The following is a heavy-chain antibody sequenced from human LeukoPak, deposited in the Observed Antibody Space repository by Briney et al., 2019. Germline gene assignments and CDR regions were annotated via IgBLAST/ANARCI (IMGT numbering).Heavy chain of an antibody. CDR2: ISGSGGST. CDR1: GFTFSSYA. CDR3: ARDRHYYDSSGYSYYYYYGMDV. V-gene: IGHV3-23*01. Sequence: GSLRLSCAASGFTFSSYAMSWVRQAPGKGLEWVSAISGSGGSTYYADSVKGRFTISRDNSKNTLYLQMNSLRAEDTAVYYCARDRHYYDSSGYSYYYYYGMDVWGQGTTVTVSS. D-gene: IGHD3-22*01. J-gene: IGHJ6*02.